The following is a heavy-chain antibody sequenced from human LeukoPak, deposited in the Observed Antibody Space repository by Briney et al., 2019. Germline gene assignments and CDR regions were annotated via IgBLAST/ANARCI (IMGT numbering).Heavy chain of an antibody. CDR3: ANAFRSSGRTGDADFDI. V-gene: IGHV3-9*01. CDR2: INWNGDTR. Sequence: GGSLRLSCEASGFTFEYCAMHWVRQPPGKGLEWVSGINWNGDTREYGDSVRGRFTISRDNAKSALYLQMNSLRVEDTALYFCANAFRSSGRTGDADFDIWGQGTMVTVSS. CDR1: GFTFEYCA. J-gene: IGHJ3*02. D-gene: IGHD3-22*01.